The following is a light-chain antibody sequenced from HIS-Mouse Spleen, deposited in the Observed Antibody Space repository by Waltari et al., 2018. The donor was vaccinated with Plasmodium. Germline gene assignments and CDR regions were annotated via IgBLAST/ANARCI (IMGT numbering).Light chain of an antibody. CDR2: AAS. J-gene: IGKJ1*01. CDR3: VPKMSFPGT. CDR1: QGNSNY. Sequence: DILMTQSPSAVPASAGARVTITCRASQGNSNYLAWFQQKPGKVTERLIYAASNLQSGVPSRFSGSGAGKEFNLTSSCLQPKDFATYYCVPKMSFPGTFGHGTKVEIK. V-gene: IGKV1-17*03.